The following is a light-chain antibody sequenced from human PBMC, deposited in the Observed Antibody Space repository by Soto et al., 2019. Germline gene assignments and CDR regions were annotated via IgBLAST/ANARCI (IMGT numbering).Light chain of an antibody. J-gene: IGLJ1*01. CDR3: QAWDSSTAV. CDR1: KLGDKY. Sequence: SYELTQPPSVSVSPGQTASITCSGDKLGDKYACWYQQKPGQSTVLVIYQDSKRPSGIPDRFSGSNSGNTATLTISGTQAMDEADYYCQAWDSSTAVFGTGTKLTVL. V-gene: IGLV3-1*01. CDR2: QDS.